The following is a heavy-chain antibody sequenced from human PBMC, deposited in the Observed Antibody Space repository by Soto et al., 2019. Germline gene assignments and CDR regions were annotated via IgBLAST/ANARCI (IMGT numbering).Heavy chain of an antibody. D-gene: IGHD3-9*01. Sequence: EVRLVESGGGLVKPGGSLRLSCTASGFTLSTYSMNWVRQAPGKGLEWVSSITSSSTYIYYSDSVQGRFTISRDNAKNTLYLQMDSLTVEDTALYFCTRDIRNFDLWGQGTLVAVAS. CDR3: TRDIRNFDL. CDR1: GFTLSTYS. V-gene: IGHV3-21*02. CDR2: ITSSSTYI. J-gene: IGHJ1*01.